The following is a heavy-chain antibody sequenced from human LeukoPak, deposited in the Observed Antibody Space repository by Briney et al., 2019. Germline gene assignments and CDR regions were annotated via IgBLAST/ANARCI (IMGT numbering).Heavy chain of an antibody. J-gene: IGHJ5*02. Sequence: GGSLRLSCAASGFTFSIYSLNWVRQAPGKGLEWVAYIGRSGDRTTKYADSVKGRFTISRDNSKNTLYLQMNSLRAEDTAVYYCARGPHFSSSWTDYNWFDPWGQGTLVTVSS. V-gene: IGHV3-48*01. CDR1: GFTFSIYS. D-gene: IGHD6-13*01. CDR3: ARGPHFSSSWTDYNWFDP. CDR2: IGRSGDRTT.